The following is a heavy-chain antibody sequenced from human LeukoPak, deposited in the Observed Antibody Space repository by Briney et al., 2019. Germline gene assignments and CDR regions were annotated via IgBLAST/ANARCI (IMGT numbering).Heavy chain of an antibody. CDR2: ISYDGSNK. Sequence: GGSLRLSCAASGFTFSSYGMHWVRQAPGKGLEWVAVISYDGSNKYYADSVKGRFTISRDNSKNTLCLQMNSLRAEDTAVYYCAKEKEDYYDSSGYSPLGYWGQGTLVTVSS. CDR1: GFTFSSYG. CDR3: AKEKEDYYDSSGYSPLGY. J-gene: IGHJ4*02. V-gene: IGHV3-30*18. D-gene: IGHD3-22*01.